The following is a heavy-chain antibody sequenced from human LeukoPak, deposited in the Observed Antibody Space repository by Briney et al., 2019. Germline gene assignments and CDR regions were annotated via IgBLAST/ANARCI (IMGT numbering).Heavy chain of an antibody. CDR2: ISSSSSYI. Sequence: GGSLRLSCAASGFTFSSYSMNWVRQAPGKGLEWVSSISSSSSYIYYADSVKGRFTISRDNAKNSLYLQMNSLRAEDTAVYYCARVARGIAAAGGMDVWGQGTTVTVSS. J-gene: IGHJ6*02. V-gene: IGHV3-21*01. D-gene: IGHD6-13*01. CDR3: ARVARGIAAAGGMDV. CDR1: GFTFSSYS.